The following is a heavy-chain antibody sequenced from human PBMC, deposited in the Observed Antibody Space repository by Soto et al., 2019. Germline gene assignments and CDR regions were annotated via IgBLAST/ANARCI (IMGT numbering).Heavy chain of an antibody. V-gene: IGHV3-30*18. CDR2: ISYDGSNK. J-gene: IGHJ6*02. CDR1: GFTFISYG. CDR3: TKSSYYYGMDV. Sequence: GGSLRLSCAASGFTFISYGMHWVRQAPGKGLEWVAVISYDGSNKYYADSVKGRFTISRDNSKNTLYLQMNSLKTEDTAVYYCTKSSYYYGMDVWGQGTTVTXSS.